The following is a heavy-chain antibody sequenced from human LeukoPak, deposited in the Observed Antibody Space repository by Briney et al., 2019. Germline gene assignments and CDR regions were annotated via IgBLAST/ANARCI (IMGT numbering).Heavy chain of an antibody. D-gene: IGHD6-13*01. CDR1: GYSFASYW. CDR3: ATLYSSTWPIY. Sequence: PGESLKISCKGSGYSFASYWIGWVRQMPGKGLEWMGIIYPGDSDTRYSPSFQGQVTISADKSIGTAFLQWSSLKASDTAMYHCATLYSSTWPIYWGQGTLVTVSS. CDR2: IYPGDSDT. J-gene: IGHJ4*02. V-gene: IGHV5-51*01.